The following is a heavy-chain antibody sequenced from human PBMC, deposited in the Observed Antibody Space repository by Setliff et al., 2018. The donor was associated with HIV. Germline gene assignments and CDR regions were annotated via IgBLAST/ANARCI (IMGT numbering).Heavy chain of an antibody. CDR1: GSTFNFFA. J-gene: IGHJ4*02. D-gene: IGHD3-22*01. CDR2: ISGCGSGSRT. V-gene: IGHV3-23*01. Sequence: GGSLRLSCAASGSTFNFFAVSWVRQAPGKGLEWISGISGCGSGSRTDYVDSVKGRFTISRDNSKNTLYLQMSSLRAEDTAVYYCVKDRWYYDSSGYLDYWGQGTLVTVSS. CDR3: VKDRWYYDSSGYLDY.